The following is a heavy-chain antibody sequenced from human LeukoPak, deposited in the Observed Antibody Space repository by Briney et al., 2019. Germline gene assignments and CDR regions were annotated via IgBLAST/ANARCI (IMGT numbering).Heavy chain of an antibody. V-gene: IGHV3-53*01. Sequence: GGSLRLSCAVSGFTVSRNYMSWVRQAPGRGLEWVSIIYSSGDTYYADSVKGRFTISRDNSNNTLYLQMNNLRAEDSAVYFCARDRRFGITWYFWNWGQGTLVAVSS. J-gene: IGHJ4*02. CDR3: ARDRRFGITWYFWN. D-gene: IGHD6-13*01. CDR2: IYSSGDT. CDR1: GFTVSRNY.